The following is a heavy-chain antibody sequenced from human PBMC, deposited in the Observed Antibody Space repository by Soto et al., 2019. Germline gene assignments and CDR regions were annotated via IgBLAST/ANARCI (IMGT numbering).Heavy chain of an antibody. CDR1: GYTFTGYY. V-gene: IGHV1-2*04. CDR2: INPNSGGT. D-gene: IGHD3-22*01. J-gene: IGHJ4*02. CDR3: ARDYYDSSGSPPYFDY. Sequence: ASVKVSCKASGYTFTGYYMHWVRQAPGQGLEWMGWINPNSGGTNYAQKFQGWVTMTRDTSISTAYMELSRLGSDDTAVYYCARDYYDSSGSPPYFDYWGQGTLVTVSS.